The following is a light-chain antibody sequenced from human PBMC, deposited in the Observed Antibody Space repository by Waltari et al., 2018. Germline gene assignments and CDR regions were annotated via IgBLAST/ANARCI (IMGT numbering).Light chain of an antibody. Sequence: DIQMTQSPSSVSASVGDRVTISCRASQDVSTWFAWYQQKPGKAPNLLIYGASSLQSGVPSRFSGSGSGTEFTLTINGLQPEDFATYYCQQTDSFPLTFGGGTKVEIK. V-gene: IGKV1-12*01. J-gene: IGKJ4*01. CDR2: GAS. CDR3: QQTDSFPLT. CDR1: QDVSTW.